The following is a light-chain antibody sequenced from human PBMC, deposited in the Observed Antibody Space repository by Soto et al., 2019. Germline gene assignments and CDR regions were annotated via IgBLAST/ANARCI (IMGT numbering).Light chain of an antibody. J-gene: IGLJ1*01. CDR2: RNN. CDR3: AAWDDSLSGYG. V-gene: IGLV1-47*01. CDR1: SSNNGSNY. Sequence: SVLTQPPSASGTPGQRVTISCSGSSSNNGSNYVYWYQQLPGTAPKLLIYRNNQRPSGVPDRFSGSKSGTSASLAISGLRSEDEADYYCAAWDDSLSGYGFGTGTKVTVL.